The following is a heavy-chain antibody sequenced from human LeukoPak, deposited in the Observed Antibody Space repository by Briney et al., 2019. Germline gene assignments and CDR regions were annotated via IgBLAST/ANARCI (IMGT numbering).Heavy chain of an antibody. CDR3: ARDVAGPNDAFDI. J-gene: IGHJ3*02. CDR1: GGSISSSS. Sequence: ETLSLTCTVSGGSISSSSYYWGWIRQPPGKGLEWVSDISSSSNTIYYADSVKGRFTISRDNAKNSLYLQMNSLRAEDTAVYYCARDVAGPNDAFDIWGQGTMVTVSS. V-gene: IGHV3-48*01. CDR2: ISSSSNTI. D-gene: IGHD6-19*01.